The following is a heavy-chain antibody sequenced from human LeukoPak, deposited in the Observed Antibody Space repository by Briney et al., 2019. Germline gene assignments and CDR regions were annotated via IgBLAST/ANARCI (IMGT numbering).Heavy chain of an antibody. CDR2: INPKSGGGT. Sequence: ASVKVSCKTSGYTFTDYYLHWVRQAPGQGLEWMGWINPKSGGGTNYAQKYQGRVTMTRDTSINTAYMEVSRLRSDDTAVYYCTREKEEYFEYWGQGTLVTVSS. CDR3: TREKEEYFEY. V-gene: IGHV1-2*02. CDR1: GYTFTDYY. J-gene: IGHJ4*02.